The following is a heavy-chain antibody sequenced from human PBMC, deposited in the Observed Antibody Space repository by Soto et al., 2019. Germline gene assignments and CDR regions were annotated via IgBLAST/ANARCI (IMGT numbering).Heavy chain of an antibody. D-gene: IGHD5-12*01. V-gene: IGHV2-5*01. Sequence: SGPTLVNPTQPLTLTCTFSGFSFTTAGVAVGWIRQTPGGALEWLTLIYYNDDRRFSPSLKTRLTITGDTSKNQVVLSLTNVDPGDTATYFCAHSDGGYEIIYFDFWGQGIPVTVSS. J-gene: IGHJ4*02. CDR2: IYYNDDR. CDR1: GFSFTTAGVA. CDR3: AHSDGGYEIIYFDF.